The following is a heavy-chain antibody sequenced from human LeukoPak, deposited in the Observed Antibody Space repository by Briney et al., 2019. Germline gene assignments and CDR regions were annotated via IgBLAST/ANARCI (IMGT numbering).Heavy chain of an antibody. CDR1: GYTFTAYY. Sequence: ASVKVSCKASGYTFTAYYVHWVRQAPGQGLEWMGWITPNSGDTKYVQKFQGRVTMTRDTSISTAYMELSRLRSDDTAVYYCARDYDSSGYYWFDPWGQGTLVTVSS. J-gene: IGHJ5*02. V-gene: IGHV1-2*02. D-gene: IGHD3-22*01. CDR2: ITPNSGDT. CDR3: ARDYDSSGYYWFDP.